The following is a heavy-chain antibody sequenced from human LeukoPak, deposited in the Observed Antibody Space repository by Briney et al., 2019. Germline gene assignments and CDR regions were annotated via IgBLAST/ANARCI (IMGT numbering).Heavy chain of an antibody. V-gene: IGHV4-34*01. CDR1: GGSFSGYY. J-gene: IGHJ4*02. Sequence: SETLSLTCAVYGGSFSGYYWSWIRQAPGKGLEWIGEINHSGSTNYNPSLKSRVTISVDTSKNQSSLKLSSVTAADTAVYYCAFLFRGNSYWGLGALVTVSS. CDR2: INHSGST. D-gene: IGHD3-10*01. CDR3: AFLFRGNSY.